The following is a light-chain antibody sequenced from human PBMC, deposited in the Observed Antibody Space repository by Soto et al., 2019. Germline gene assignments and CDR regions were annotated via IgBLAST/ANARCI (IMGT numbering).Light chain of an antibody. Sequence: EVLLTQSPGTLSLSPGERATLSCRASQSVNNNFLAWYQQKPGQAPRLLIYGASSRATGIPDKFSGSGSGTDFTLTISRLEPDDFAIYFCQQNSRTPWTFRQGTKFDIK. V-gene: IGKV3-20*01. CDR3: QQNSRTPWT. J-gene: IGKJ1*01. CDR2: GAS. CDR1: QSVNNNF.